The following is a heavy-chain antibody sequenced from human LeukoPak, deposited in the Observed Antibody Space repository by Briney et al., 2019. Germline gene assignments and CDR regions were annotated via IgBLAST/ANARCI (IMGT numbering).Heavy chain of an antibody. V-gene: IGHV3-11*04. CDR2: ITNSGRST. J-gene: IGHJ4*02. D-gene: IGHD1-26*01. CDR3: AREASGNYHVFDS. Sequence: GGSLRLSCGASGFTFSTYFISWLGQAPGKGLQWVGYITNSGRSTNYADAVKGRFTISRDNAKKSVYLEMTDLRAEDTAVYYCAREASGNYHVFDSWGQGTLVTVSS. CDR1: GFTFSTYF.